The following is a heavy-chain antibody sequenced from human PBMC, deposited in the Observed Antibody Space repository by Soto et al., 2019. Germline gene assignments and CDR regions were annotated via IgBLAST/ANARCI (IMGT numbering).Heavy chain of an antibody. CDR2: IYYSGST. V-gene: IGHV4-59*02. J-gene: IGHJ6*02. CDR3: ARALYGSGVLDV. Sequence: ETLSLTGTVSVGSVTSYYWSCIRQPPGKTLEWIGTIYYSGSTNYNPSLKSRVTISVDTSKNQFSLKLGSVTAADTAVYFCARALYGSGVLDVWGQGTTVTVSS. CDR1: VGSVTSYY. D-gene: IGHD3-10*01.